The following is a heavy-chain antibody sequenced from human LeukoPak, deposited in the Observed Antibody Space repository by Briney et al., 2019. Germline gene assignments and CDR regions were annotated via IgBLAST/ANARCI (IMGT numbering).Heavy chain of an antibody. V-gene: IGHV4-59*01. Sequence: SETLSLTCTVSGGSISSYYWSWIRQPPGKGLEWIGCIYYSGSTNYNPSLKSRVTISVDTSKNQFSLKLSSVTAADTAVYYCARDTSEYCSGGSCYRPFEYWGQGTLVTVSS. D-gene: IGHD2-15*01. CDR1: GGSISSYY. CDR3: ARDTSEYCSGGSCYRPFEY. J-gene: IGHJ4*02. CDR2: IYYSGST.